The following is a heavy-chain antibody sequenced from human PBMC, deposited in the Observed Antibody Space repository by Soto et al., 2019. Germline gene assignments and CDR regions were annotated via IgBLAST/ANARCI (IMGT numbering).Heavy chain of an antibody. D-gene: IGHD3-22*01. CDR1: EFTFSNYA. CDR3: AKNPGYYYDSTGYHFDY. V-gene: IGHV3-23*01. CDR2: ISYGGGTT. Sequence: EVQLLESGGGLVQPGGSLRLSCAASEFTFSNYAMSWVRQAPGKVLEWVSAISYGGGTTYYADSVKGRFTIYRDNSKNTLYLQMHSMRAEDTAVYYCAKNPGYYYDSTGYHFDYWGQGTRVTVSS. J-gene: IGHJ4*02.